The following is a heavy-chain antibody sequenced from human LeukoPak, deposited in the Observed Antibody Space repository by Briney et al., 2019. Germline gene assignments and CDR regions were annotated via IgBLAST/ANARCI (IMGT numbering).Heavy chain of an antibody. J-gene: IGHJ4*02. CDR2: IYPGDSDT. V-gene: IGHV5-51*01. CDR3: ARQYCSSTSCLDY. CDR1: GFRFTSYW. D-gene: IGHD2-2*01. Sequence: GGSLEISCKGSGFRFTSYWIGWVRQLPGKGLGWVGIIYPGDSDTRYSPSLQGQVTISADKSISTAYLQWSSLKASDTAMYYCARQYCSSTSCLDYWGQGTLVTVSS.